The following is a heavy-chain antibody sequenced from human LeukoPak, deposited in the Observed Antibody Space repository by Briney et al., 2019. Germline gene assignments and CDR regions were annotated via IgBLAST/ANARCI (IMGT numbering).Heavy chain of an antibody. CDR2: ICHSGST. CDR1: GYSISSSYY. Sequence: SETLSLPCTVSGYSISSSYYWGWIRQPPGKGLEWIGIICHSGSTYYNPSLKSRVTISVDTSKNQFSLKLSSVTAADTAVYYCARATPGYSSGWYEGPEAFDIWGQGTMVTVSS. D-gene: IGHD6-19*01. J-gene: IGHJ3*02. V-gene: IGHV4-38-2*02. CDR3: ARATPGYSSGWYEGPEAFDI.